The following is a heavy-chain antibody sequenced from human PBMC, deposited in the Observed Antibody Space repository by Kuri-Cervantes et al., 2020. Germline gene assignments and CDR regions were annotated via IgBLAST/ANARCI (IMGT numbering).Heavy chain of an antibody. CDR1: GFTVSSNY. D-gene: IGHD1-26*01. J-gene: IGHJ4*02. CDR2: IYSCGST. V-gene: IGHV3-66*03. CDR3: ATTGPSGSFL. Sequence: GESLKISCAASGFTVSSNYMSWVRQAPGKGLEWVSVIYSCGSTYYADSVKGRFTISRDDAKNSLFLQMDSLRAEDTAVYYCATTGPSGSFLWGQGTLVTVSS.